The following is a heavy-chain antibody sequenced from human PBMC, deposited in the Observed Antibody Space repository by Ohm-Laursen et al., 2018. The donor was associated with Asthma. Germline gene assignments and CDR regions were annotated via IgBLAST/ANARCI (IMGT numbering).Heavy chain of an antibody. V-gene: IGHV4-61*01. CDR1: GGSVSSGSYY. D-gene: IGHD6-13*01. CDR3: ATLLSYSNSWYYFDF. J-gene: IGHJ4*02. CDR2: VYNSGTT. Sequence: SETLSLTCTVSGGSVSSGSYYWSWIRQPPGKGLEWIGNVYNSGTTNYNPSLKSRVTISVDTAKNQFSLKLNSVTAADTAVYYCATLLSYSNSWYYFDFWGQGTLVTVSS.